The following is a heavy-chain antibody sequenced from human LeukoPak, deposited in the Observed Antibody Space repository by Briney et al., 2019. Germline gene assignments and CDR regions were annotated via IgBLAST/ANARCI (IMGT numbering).Heavy chain of an antibody. V-gene: IGHV4-31*03. D-gene: IGHD3-22*01. CDR1: GGSIGSGTHY. Sequence: SQTLSLTCTVSGGSIGSGTHYYNWIRQHPGKGLEWIGYIYHTGITSYNPSLKSRVTMSVDTSMNQVFLKLSSLTAADTAVYYCAKVVVISPAYWGQGTVVTVSS. CDR2: IYHTGIT. CDR3: AKVVVISPAY. J-gene: IGHJ4*02.